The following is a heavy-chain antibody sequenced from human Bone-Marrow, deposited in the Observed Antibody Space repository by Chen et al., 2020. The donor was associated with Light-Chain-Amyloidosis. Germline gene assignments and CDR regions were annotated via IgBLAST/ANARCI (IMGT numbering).Heavy chain of an antibody. D-gene: IGHD3-22*01. V-gene: IGHV1-18*04. Sequence: QVQLVQSGAEVKKPGASVKVSCKASGYTFTNYVIYWVRQAPGQGLEWMGWISAYNGYTNYAQNLQGRVTMTTDTSTHTAYMELRSLRSDDTAVYYCARMVGPYYYDSSGLVYWVQGTLVTVSS. CDR2: ISAYNGYT. J-gene: IGHJ4*02. CDR3: ARMVGPYYYDSSGLVY. CDR1: GYTFTNYV.